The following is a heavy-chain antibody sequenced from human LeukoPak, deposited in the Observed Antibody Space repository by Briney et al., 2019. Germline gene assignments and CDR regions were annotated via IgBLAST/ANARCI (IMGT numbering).Heavy chain of an antibody. Sequence: GGSLRLSCAASGFTFSSYEMNWVRQAPGKGLEWVSYISSSGSTIYYADSVKGRFTISRDNAKNSLYLQMNSLRAEDAAVYYCARLLVYNSGGEAFDHWGQGTLVTVSS. CDR1: GFTFSSYE. V-gene: IGHV3-48*03. J-gene: IGHJ4*02. CDR2: ISSSGSTI. CDR3: ARLLVYNSGGEAFDH. D-gene: IGHD1-20*01.